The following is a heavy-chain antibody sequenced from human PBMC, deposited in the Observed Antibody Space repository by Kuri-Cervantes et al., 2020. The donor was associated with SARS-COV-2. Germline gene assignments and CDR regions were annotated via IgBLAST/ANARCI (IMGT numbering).Heavy chain of an antibody. CDR2: IVVGSGNT. CDR1: GYTFTSYG. Sequence: SVKVSCKASGYTFTSYGISWVRQAPGQGLEWMGWIVVGSGNTNYAQKFQERVTITRDMSTSTAYMELSSLRSEDTAVYYCATTVLGYSYGYFDYWGQGTLVTVSS. V-gene: IGHV1-58*02. J-gene: IGHJ4*02. D-gene: IGHD5-18*01. CDR3: ATTVLGYSYGYFDY.